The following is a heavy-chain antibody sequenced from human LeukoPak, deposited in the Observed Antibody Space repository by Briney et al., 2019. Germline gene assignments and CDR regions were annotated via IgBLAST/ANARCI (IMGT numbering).Heavy chain of an antibody. D-gene: IGHD2-15*01. Sequence: GGSLRPSCAASGIALSNTWMGWGRRAPGKGLEWVGRIKSKTDGGTTDYAAPVKGRFSISRDDSKNTLYLQMNSRKPEDTPVYYGTTDHSMVGGCFGCYWGEGTLVSVSS. CDR1: GIALSNTW. J-gene: IGHJ4*02. V-gene: IGHV3-15*01. CDR2: IKSKTDGGTT. CDR3: TTDHSMVGGCFGCY.